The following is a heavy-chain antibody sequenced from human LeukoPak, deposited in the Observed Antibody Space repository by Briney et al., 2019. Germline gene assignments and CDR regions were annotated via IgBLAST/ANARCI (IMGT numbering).Heavy chain of an antibody. J-gene: IGHJ4*02. Sequence: SETLSLTCAVYGGSFSGSYWSWIRQPPGKGLEWIGEIDHSGSTNYNPSLKSRVTISADTSKNQFSLKLSSVTAADTAVYYCARGAHDSYDSLDFDYWGQGTLVTVSS. CDR3: ARGAHDSYDSLDFDY. CDR2: IDHSGST. CDR1: GGSFSGSY. D-gene: IGHD5-18*01. V-gene: IGHV4-34*01.